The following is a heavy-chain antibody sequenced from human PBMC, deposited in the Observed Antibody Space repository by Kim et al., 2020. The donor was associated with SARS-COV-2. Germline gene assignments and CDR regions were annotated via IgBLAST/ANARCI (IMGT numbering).Heavy chain of an antibody. J-gene: IGHJ5*02. CDR1: GFTFSTSW. Sequence: GGSLRLSCAASGFTFSTSWTSWVRQAPGKGLEWVANIKTDGSEKYYVDAVRGRFTISRDNAKNSLYLQMNNLRVEDTAVHFCARYESGGWRAWGQGTLVTVSS. D-gene: IGHD3-22*01. CDR3: ARYESGGWRA. CDR2: IKTDGSEK. V-gene: IGHV3-7*03.